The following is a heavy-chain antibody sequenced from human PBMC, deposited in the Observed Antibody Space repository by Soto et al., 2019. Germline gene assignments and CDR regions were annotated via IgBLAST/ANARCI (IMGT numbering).Heavy chain of an antibody. CDR2: INHSGST. D-gene: IGHD2-15*01. Sequence: SETLSLTCAVYGGSFSGYYWSWVRQPPGKGLEWIGEINHSGSTNYNPSLKSRVTISVDTSKNQFSLKLSSVTAADTAVYYCARGGPGLSRIYYYYGMDVWGQGTTVTVSS. J-gene: IGHJ6*02. V-gene: IGHV4-34*01. CDR1: GGSFSGYY. CDR3: ARGGPGLSRIYYYYGMDV.